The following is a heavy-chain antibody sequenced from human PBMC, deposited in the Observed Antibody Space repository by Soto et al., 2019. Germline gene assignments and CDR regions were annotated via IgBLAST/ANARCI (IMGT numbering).Heavy chain of an antibody. CDR3: ARDHWVGEVLMVYAILDYYYGMDV. CDR1: GYTFTSYG. D-gene: IGHD2-8*01. V-gene: IGHV1-18*04. Sequence: ASVKVPCKASGYTFTSYGISWVRQAPGQGLEWMGWISAYNGNTNYAQKLQGRVTMTTDTSTSTAYMELRSLRSDDTAVYYCARDHWVGEVLMVYAILDYYYGMDVWGQGTTVKVSS. J-gene: IGHJ6*02. CDR2: ISAYNGNT.